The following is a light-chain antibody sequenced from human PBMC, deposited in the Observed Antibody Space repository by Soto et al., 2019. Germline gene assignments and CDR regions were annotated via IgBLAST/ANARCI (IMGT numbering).Light chain of an antibody. CDR3: QQYNVYSWT. CDR1: QSISNL. V-gene: IGKV1-5*03. J-gene: IGKJ1*01. Sequence: DIQMTQSPSTLSASVGDRVTITCRASQSISNLLAWHQQKPGKAPKLLIYKASSLESGVPSRFSGRGSGTEFTLTIDSLQPDDFATYYCQQYNVYSWTFGQGTKVEI. CDR2: KAS.